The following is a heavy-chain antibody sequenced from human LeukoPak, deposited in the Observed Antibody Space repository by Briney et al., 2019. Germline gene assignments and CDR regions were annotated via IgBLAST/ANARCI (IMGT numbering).Heavy chain of an antibody. CDR1: GFTLSDYW. D-gene: IGHD2-8*02. Sequence: GGSLRLSCAASGFTLSDYWMHWVHHVPGEGLVWVSRIDPDGSTTNYADSVKGRFTTSRDNAKNTLYLQMNSLRAEDTALYYCTRVQAGRSGLMDVWGRGTTVTVSS. V-gene: IGHV3-74*01. J-gene: IGHJ6*02. CDR3: TRVQAGRSGLMDV. CDR2: IDPDGSTT.